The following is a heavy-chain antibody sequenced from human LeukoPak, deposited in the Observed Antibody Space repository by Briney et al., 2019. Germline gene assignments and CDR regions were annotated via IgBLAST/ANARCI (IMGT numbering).Heavy chain of an antibody. D-gene: IGHD2-2*01. CDR3: ARHLLPSSRVVDWFDP. Sequence: PSETLSLTCNVSGGSISSYYWGWIRQPPGKGLEWIGSIYYSGSTYYNPSLKSRVTISVDTSKNQFSLKLSSVTAADTAVYYCARHLLPSSRVVDWFDPWGQGTLVTVSS. CDR2: IYYSGST. V-gene: IGHV4-39*01. J-gene: IGHJ5*02. CDR1: GGSISSYY.